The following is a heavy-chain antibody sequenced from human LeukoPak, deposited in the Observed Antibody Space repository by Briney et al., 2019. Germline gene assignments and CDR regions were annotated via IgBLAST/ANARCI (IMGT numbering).Heavy chain of an antibody. D-gene: IGHD3-16*02. J-gene: IGHJ6*03. CDR3: ARRPYVWGSYRDYYYYMDV. CDR1: GGSFSGYY. CDR2: INHSGST. Sequence: SETLSLTCAVYGGSFSGYYWSWIRQPPGKGLEWIGEINHSGSTNYNPSLKSRVTISVDTSKNQFSLKLSSVTAADTAVYYCARRPYVWGSYRDYYYYMDVWGKGTTVTVSS. V-gene: IGHV4-34*01.